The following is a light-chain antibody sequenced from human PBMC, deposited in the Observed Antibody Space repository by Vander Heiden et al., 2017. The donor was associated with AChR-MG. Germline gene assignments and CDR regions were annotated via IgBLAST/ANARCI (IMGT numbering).Light chain of an antibody. CDR3: QSYDSSLSGVV. J-gene: IGLJ2*01. CDR2: SNS. CDR1: SSNIGAGYD. Sequence: QSVLTQPPSVSGAPGQRVTISCTGSSSNIGAGYDVHWYQQLPGTAPKLLIYSNSIRPSGVPDRFSGSKSGTSASLAITGLQAEDEADYYCQSYDSSLSGVVFGGGTKLTVL. V-gene: IGLV1-40*01.